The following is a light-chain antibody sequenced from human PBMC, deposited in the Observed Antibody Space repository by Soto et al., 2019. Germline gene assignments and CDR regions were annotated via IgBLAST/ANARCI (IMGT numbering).Light chain of an antibody. V-gene: IGLV6-57*04. CDR3: QSYDSDFVV. J-gene: IGLJ2*01. Sequence: LTQPHSVSESPGKTLSISCTRSSGSIANNYMQWYQQRPGSAPTTVIYENNQRLSGVPDRFSGSTDGSSNSASLTISGLQTEDEADYYCQSYDSDFVVFGGGTKLTVL. CDR2: ENN. CDR1: SGSIANNY.